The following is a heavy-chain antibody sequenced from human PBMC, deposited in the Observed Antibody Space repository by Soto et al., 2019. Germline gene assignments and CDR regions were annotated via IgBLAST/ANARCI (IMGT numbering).Heavy chain of an antibody. Sequence: GGSLRLSCAASGFTFNTYGMHWVRQAPGKGLEWVAFISYDGSNEYYADSVKGRFTISRDNSKNTVFLQMNSLRGEDTAVYYCAKSLAVAAGWFDPWGQGALVTVS. D-gene: IGHD6-19*01. J-gene: IGHJ5*02. V-gene: IGHV3-30*18. CDR3: AKSLAVAAGWFDP. CDR1: GFTFNTYG. CDR2: ISYDGSNE.